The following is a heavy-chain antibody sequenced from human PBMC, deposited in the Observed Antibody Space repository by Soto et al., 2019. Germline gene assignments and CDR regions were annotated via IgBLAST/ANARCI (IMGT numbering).Heavy chain of an antibody. J-gene: IGHJ6*02. Sequence: SEGLSLTCPVSGGSISSGGYYWSWIRQDPGKGLEWIGYIGYSGSTYYNPSLKSRVTISVDTSKNQFSLKLSSVTAADTAVYYCARDKVNGTSSNYYYYGMDVWGQGTTVT. CDR2: IGYSGST. V-gene: IGHV4-31*03. CDR1: GGSISSGGYY. D-gene: IGHD2-2*01. CDR3: ARDKVNGTSSNYYYYGMDV.